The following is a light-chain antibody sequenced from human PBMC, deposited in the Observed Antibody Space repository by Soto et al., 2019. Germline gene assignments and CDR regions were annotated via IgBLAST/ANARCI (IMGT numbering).Light chain of an antibody. J-gene: IGLJ3*02. CDR1: GSNIGASYD. Sequence: QSVLTQPPSVSGAPGQRVTISCTGTGSNIGASYDVHWYQQLPGSAPRLLIYANRNRPAGVSDRFSGSKSDTSASLAISGLRSEDEADYWCAAWDARLSAWVFGGGTKLTVL. CDR2: ANR. CDR3: AAWDARLSAWV. V-gene: IGLV1-40*01.